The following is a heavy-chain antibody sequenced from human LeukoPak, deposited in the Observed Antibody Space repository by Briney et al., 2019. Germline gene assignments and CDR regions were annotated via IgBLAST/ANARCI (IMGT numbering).Heavy chain of an antibody. V-gene: IGHV3-9*01. CDR2: ISWNSGSI. CDR3: AKDVHSSGRYYFDY. Sequence: GRSLRLSCAASGFTFDDYAMHWVRQAPGKGLEWVSGISWNSGSIGYADSVKGRFTISRDNAKNSLYLQMNNLRAEDTALYYCAKDVHSSGRYYFDYWGQGTLVTVSS. CDR1: GFTFDDYA. J-gene: IGHJ4*02. D-gene: IGHD6-19*01.